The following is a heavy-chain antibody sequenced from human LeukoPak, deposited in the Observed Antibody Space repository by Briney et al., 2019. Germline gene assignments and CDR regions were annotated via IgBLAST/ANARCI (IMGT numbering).Heavy chain of an antibody. CDR2: ISSDESIT. Sequence: GGSLRLSCAASGFTFKLYWMHWVRQAPGKGLVWVSRISSDESITSYADSVKGRFTISRDNAKNTLFLQMNGLRAEDTAVYYCARVSLSSGCLSNWGQGTLVTVSS. D-gene: IGHD6-19*01. J-gene: IGHJ4*02. CDR3: ARVSLSSGCLSN. V-gene: IGHV3-74*01. CDR1: GFTFKLYW.